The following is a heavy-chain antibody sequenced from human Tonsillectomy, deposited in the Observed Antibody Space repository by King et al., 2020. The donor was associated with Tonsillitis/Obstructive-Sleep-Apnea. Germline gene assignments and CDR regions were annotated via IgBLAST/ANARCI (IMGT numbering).Heavy chain of an antibody. V-gene: IGHV3-9*01. D-gene: IGHD2-21*01. CDR3: AVDGENYYFYYMDV. Sequence: VQLVESGGGLVQPGGSLRLSCAASGFTFDDYAMHWVRQAPGKGLEWVSGISWDSGAIGYADSVKGRFTISRDNAKNSLYLQMNGLRPEDTALYYRAVDGENYYFYYMDVWGKGTTVTVSS. CDR2: ISWDSGAI. J-gene: IGHJ6*03. CDR1: GFTFDDYA.